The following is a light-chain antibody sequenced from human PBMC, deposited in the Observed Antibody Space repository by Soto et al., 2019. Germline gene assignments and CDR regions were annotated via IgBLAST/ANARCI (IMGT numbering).Light chain of an antibody. CDR1: QSVRSN. J-gene: IGKJ3*01. Sequence: EIVMTQSPATLSVSPGERATLSCRASQSVRSNLAWYQQKPGQAPRLLIYGASTRATGFPARFSGSGSGTEFTLTISSLQSEDFAVYYCQQYNNWPPLTFGPGTKVEIK. CDR2: GAS. CDR3: QQYNNWPPLT. V-gene: IGKV3-15*01.